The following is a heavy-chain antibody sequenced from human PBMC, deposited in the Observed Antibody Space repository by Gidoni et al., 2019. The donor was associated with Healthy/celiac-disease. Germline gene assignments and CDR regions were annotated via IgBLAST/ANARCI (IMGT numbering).Heavy chain of an antibody. CDR1: GFTFSSYA. J-gene: IGHJ4*02. CDR2: ISYDGSNK. D-gene: IGHD3-22*01. CDR3: ARDSLDSSGYYHFDY. Sequence: QVQLVASGGGVVQPGRSLRLSCAASGFTFSSYARHWVRQAPGKGLEWVAVISYDGSNKYYADSVKGRFTISRDNSKNTLYLQMNSLRAEDTAVYYCARDSLDSSGYYHFDYWGQGTLVTVSS. V-gene: IGHV3-30*01.